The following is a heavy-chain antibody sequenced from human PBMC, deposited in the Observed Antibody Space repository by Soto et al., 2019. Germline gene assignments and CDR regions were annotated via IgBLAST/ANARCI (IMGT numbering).Heavy chain of an antibody. V-gene: IGHV3-21*01. CDR2: ISSSSSYI. Sequence: GGSLRLSCAASGFTFSSYSMNWVRQAPGKGLEWVSSISSSSSYIYYADSVKGRFTISRDNAKNSLYLQMNSLRAEDTAVYYCARDICGGDCYSGRLDAFDIWGQGTMVTVS. CDR1: GFTFSSYS. D-gene: IGHD2-21*02. J-gene: IGHJ3*02. CDR3: ARDICGGDCYSGRLDAFDI.